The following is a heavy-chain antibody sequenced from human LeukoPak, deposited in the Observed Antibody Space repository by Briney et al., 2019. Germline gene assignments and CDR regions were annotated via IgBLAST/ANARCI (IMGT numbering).Heavy chain of an antibody. CDR1: GDTFNKFP. J-gene: IGHJ5*02. Sequence: ASVKVSCKASGDTFNKFPISWVRQAPGQGLEWMGRIMPILDRVTYAQKFQGRVTISADKNTSTAYMEMTSLTSEDTAVYFCARRKLPLTGSTRFDWFDPWGQGTLVTVSS. V-gene: IGHV1-69*02. CDR3: ARRKLPLTGSTRFDWFDP. CDR2: IMPILDRV. D-gene: IGHD3-9*01.